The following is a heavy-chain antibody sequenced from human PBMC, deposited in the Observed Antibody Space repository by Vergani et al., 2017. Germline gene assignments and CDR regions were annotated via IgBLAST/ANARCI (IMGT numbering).Heavy chain of an antibody. J-gene: IGHJ4*02. D-gene: IGHD3-9*01. V-gene: IGHV4-39*07. Sequence: QLQLQESGPGLVKPSETLSLTCTVSGGSISSSSYYWGWIRQPPGKGLEWIGSIYYSWSTYYNPSLKSRVTLSVDPSKNQFALKLSSVTAADTAVYYCARVLVRYFDWLSHFDDWGQGTLVTVSS. CDR3: ARVLVRYFDWLSHFDD. CDR1: GGSISSSSYY. CDR2: IYYSWST.